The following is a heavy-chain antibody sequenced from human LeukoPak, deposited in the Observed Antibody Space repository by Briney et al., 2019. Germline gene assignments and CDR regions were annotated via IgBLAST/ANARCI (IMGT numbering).Heavy chain of an antibody. V-gene: IGHV3-23*01. J-gene: IGHJ5*02. CDR2: ISGSGGST. CDR3: AKSTQYCSSTSCTNWFDP. Sequence: GGSLRLSCAASGSTFSSYAMSWVRQAPGKGLEWVSAISGSGGSTYYADSVKGRFTISRDNSKNTLYLQMNSLRAEDTAVYYCAKSTQYCSSTSCTNWFDPWGQGTLVTVSS. CDR1: GSTFSSYA. D-gene: IGHD2-2*01.